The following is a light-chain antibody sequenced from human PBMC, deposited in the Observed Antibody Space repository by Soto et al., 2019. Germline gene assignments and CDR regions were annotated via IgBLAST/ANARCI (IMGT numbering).Light chain of an antibody. V-gene: IGLV2-11*01. J-gene: IGLJ3*02. CDR3: CSYAGSYTWV. CDR2: AVN. CDR1: SSDVGDYNY. Sequence: QSALTQPRSVSGSPGQSVTISCTGTSSDVGDYNYVSWYQQHPGKAPKLLIYAVNMRPSGVPDRCSGSKSCNTASLTISGLQAEDEADYSCCSYAGSYTWVFGGGTKVTVL.